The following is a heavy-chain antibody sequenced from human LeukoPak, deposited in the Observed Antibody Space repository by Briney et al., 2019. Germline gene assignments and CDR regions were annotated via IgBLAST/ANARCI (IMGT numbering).Heavy chain of an antibody. CDR3: TRTIAGYIDY. D-gene: IGHD2-2*02. CDR2: TYYRSKWYY. CDR1: GDSVSSNSAA. Sequence: SQTLSLTCAISGDSVSSNSAAWVWIRQSPSRGLEWLGRTYYRSKWYYGYAVSVKSRITINPDTSKNQFSLQLNSVTPEDTAIYYCTRTIAGYIDYWGQGTLVTVSS. V-gene: IGHV6-1*01. J-gene: IGHJ4*02.